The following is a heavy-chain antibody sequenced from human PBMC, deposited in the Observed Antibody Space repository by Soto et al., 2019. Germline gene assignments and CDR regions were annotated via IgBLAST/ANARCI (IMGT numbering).Heavy chain of an antibody. D-gene: IGHD2-15*01. J-gene: IGHJ5*02. CDR3: ARDPDSVVVAAKSVGWFDP. V-gene: IGHV1-8*01. CDR1: GYTFTSYD. Sequence: QVQLVQSGAEVKKPGASVKVSCKASGYTFTSYDINWVRQATGQGLEWMGWMNPNSGNTGYAQKFQGRVTMTRNTSISTAYMELSSLRSEDTAVYYCARDPDSVVVAAKSVGWFDPWGQGTLVTVSS. CDR2: MNPNSGNT.